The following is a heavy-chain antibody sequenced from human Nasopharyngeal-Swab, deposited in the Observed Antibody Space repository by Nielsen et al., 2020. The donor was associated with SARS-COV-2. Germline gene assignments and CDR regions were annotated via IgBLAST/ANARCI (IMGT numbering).Heavy chain of an antibody. J-gene: IGHJ6*03. CDR2: ITYNGNT. V-gene: IGHV4-31*02. Sequence: WIRQPPGKGLEWIAFITYNGNTYYDPSLKCRVSLSLDTSGNQISLNLTAVTAADTAVYYCASGHTNGYPYHSYYYVDVWGKGTTVTVSS. CDR3: ASGHTNGYPYHSYYYVDV. D-gene: IGHD2-8*01.